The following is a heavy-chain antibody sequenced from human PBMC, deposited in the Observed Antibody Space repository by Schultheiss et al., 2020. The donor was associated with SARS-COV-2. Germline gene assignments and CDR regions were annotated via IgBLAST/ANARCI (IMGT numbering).Heavy chain of an antibody. Sequence: SETLSLTCAVSGGSISSGGYSWSWIRQPPGKGLEWIGYMYYSGSTYYNPSLKSRVTISVDPSKNQFSLKLSSVTAADTAVYYCARGLGYYGSTTKGDYWAQGTLVTVSS. J-gene: IGHJ4*02. CDR3: ARGLGYYGSTTKGDY. CDR2: MYYSGST. D-gene: IGHD3-10*01. CDR1: GGSISSGGYS. V-gene: IGHV4-30-4*07.